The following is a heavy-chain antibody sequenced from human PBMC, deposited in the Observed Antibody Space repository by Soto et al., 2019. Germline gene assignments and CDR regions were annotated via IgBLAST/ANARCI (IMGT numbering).Heavy chain of an antibody. D-gene: IGHD6-13*01. CDR2: IDWDDQK. J-gene: IGHJ4*02. V-gene: IGHV2-70*04. CDR1: GFSLSTSGMR. Sequence: SGPTLVNPTQTLTLTCTFSGFSLSTSGMRVSWIRQPPGKALERLARIDWDDQKFYSTSLKTRLSISKDPSKNQVVLTMTNMDPVDTATYYCARTFIAAAGTGPFDRWGQGTLVTVSS. CDR3: ARTFIAAAGTGPFDR.